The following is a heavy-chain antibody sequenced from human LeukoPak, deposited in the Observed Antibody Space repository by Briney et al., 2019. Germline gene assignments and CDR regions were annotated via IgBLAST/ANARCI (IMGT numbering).Heavy chain of an antibody. Sequence: SETLSLTCAVSGGSLSGYYWSWIRQPPGKGLEWIGYIYYSGNTNCNPSLKSRVTISVDTSKNQFSLKLSSVTAADTAVYYCARGIIVGATWGENDNWFDPWGQGTLVTVSS. CDR1: GGSLSGYY. V-gene: IGHV4-59*01. J-gene: IGHJ5*02. CDR2: IYYSGNT. CDR3: ARGIIVGATWGENDNWFDP. D-gene: IGHD1-26*01.